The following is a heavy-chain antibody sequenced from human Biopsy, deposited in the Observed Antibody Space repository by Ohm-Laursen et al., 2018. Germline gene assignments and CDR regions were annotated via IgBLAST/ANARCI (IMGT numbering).Heavy chain of an antibody. Sequence: GTLSLTCEVYGKTFSDYYWSWIRQPPGKGLEWIGQINQSGRTNYNPSVKSRVNISADKSNNQFSLKLTSVTSADTAVYFCGNEVHGRDYWGLGALVTVSS. CDR3: GNEVHGRDY. J-gene: IGHJ4*02. CDR2: INQSGRT. D-gene: IGHD2-15*01. CDR1: GKTFSDYY. V-gene: IGHV4-34*08.